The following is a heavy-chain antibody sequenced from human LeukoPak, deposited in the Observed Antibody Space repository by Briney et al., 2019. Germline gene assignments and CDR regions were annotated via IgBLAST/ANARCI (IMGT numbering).Heavy chain of an antibody. J-gene: IGHJ3*02. CDR2: IYTSGST. V-gene: IGHV4-4*07. CDR1: GGSISSHY. D-gene: IGHD2-8*01. Sequence: PSETLSLTCTVSGGSISSHYWSWIRQPAGKGLEWIGHIYTSGSTNYNPSLKSRLTMSVDTSKNQFSLKLSSVTAADRAVYYCAVLGGYCTNGVCYSTFDIWGQGTMVTVSS. CDR3: AVLGGYCTNGVCYSTFDI.